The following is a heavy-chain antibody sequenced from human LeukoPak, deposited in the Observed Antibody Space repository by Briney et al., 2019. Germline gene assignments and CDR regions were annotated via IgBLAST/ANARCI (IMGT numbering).Heavy chain of an antibody. CDR2: IIPIFGTA. Sequence: ASVKVSCKASGGTFSSYAIIWVRQAPGQGLEWMGRIIPIFGTANYAQKFQGRVTITTDESTSTAYMELSSLRSEDTAVYYCARGSLGLYYYDSSGYVHFDYWGQGTLVTVSS. J-gene: IGHJ4*02. V-gene: IGHV1-69*05. CDR1: GGTFSSYA. CDR3: ARGSLGLYYYDSSGYVHFDY. D-gene: IGHD3-22*01.